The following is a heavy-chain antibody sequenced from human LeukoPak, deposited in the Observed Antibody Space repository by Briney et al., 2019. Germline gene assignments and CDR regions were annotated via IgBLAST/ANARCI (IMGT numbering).Heavy chain of an antibody. V-gene: IGHV3-48*01. CDR3: ARSRRRAWFGELLSSPYGMDV. CDR2: ISSSSSTI. Sequence: PGGSLRLSCAASGFTFSSYRMNWVRQAPGKGLEWVSYISSSSSTIHYADSVKGRFTISRDNAKNSLYLQMNSLRAEDTAVYYCARSRRRAWFGELLSSPYGMDVWGQGTTVTVSS. CDR1: GFTFSSYR. J-gene: IGHJ6*02. D-gene: IGHD3-10*01.